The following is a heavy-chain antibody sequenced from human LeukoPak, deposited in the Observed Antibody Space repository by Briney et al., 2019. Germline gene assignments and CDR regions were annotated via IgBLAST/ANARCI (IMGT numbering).Heavy chain of an antibody. CDR3: TREVDGVSAY. Sequence: GGSLRLSCTASGFNFGNYAMSWVRQAPGKGLKWLGFIRSKATGGAIEYDPSVDGRFTISRDDSKSIAFLQMPSLKTEDTATYFCTREVDGVSAYWGQGTLVTVSS. CDR1: GFNFGNYA. J-gene: IGHJ4*02. CDR2: IRSKATGGAI. V-gene: IGHV3-49*04. D-gene: IGHD4-17*01.